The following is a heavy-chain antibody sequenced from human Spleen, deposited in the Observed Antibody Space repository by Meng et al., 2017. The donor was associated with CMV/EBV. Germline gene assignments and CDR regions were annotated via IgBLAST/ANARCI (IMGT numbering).Heavy chain of an antibody. Sequence: SETLSLTCTVSGVSVRNSGYYWSWIRQSPGRGLEWIAYIYYSGSTNYNPSLKSRVTISIDTSKNQFSLELNSVTAADTAVYYCATPRAGYASGWSFDYWGQGALVTVSS. D-gene: IGHD6-19*01. CDR2: IYYSGST. J-gene: IGHJ4*02. CDR3: ATPRAGYASGWSFDY. V-gene: IGHV4-61*08. CDR1: GVSVRNSGYY.